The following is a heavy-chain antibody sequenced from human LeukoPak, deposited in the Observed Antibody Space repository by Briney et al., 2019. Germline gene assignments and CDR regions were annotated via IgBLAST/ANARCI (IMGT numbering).Heavy chain of an antibody. CDR3: ARGESTVTTYIANFGY. CDR2: INPNSGGT. Sequence: ASVKVSCKASGYTFTGYYMHWVRQAPGQGLECMGWINPNSGGTNYAQKFQGRVTMTRDTSISTAYMGLSRLRSDDTAVYYCARGESTVTTYIANFGYWGQGTLVTVSS. J-gene: IGHJ4*02. CDR1: GYTFTGYY. D-gene: IGHD4-17*01. V-gene: IGHV1-2*02.